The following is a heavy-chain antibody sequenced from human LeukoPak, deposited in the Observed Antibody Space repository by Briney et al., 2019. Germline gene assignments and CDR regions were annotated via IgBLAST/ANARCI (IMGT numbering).Heavy chain of an antibody. CDR2: INHSGST. Sequence: SETLSLTCAVYGGSFSGYYWSWIRQPPGKGLEWIGKINHSGSTNYNPSLKSRVTISVDTSKNQFSLKLSSVTAADTAVYYCARGPVAGIDYWGQGTLVTISS. CDR3: ARGPVAGIDY. V-gene: IGHV4-34*01. D-gene: IGHD6-19*01. CDR1: GGSFSGYY. J-gene: IGHJ4*02.